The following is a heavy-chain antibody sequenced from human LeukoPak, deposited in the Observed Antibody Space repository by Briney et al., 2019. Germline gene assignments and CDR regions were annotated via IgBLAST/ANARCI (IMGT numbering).Heavy chain of an antibody. J-gene: IGHJ4*02. CDR3: ARLSLEYYGSGSQIDY. Sequence: SETLSLTCAVSGGSISSGGYSWSWIRQPPGKGLEWIGYIYHSGSTYYNPSLKSRVTISVGRSKNQFSLKLSSVTAADTAVYYCARLSLEYYGSGSQIDYWGQGTLVTVSS. V-gene: IGHV4-30-2*01. D-gene: IGHD3-10*01. CDR1: GGSISSGGYS. CDR2: IYHSGST.